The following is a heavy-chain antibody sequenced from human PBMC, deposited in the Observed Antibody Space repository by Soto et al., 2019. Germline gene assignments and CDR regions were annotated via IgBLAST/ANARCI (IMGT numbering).Heavy chain of an antibody. V-gene: IGHV4-59*01. D-gene: IGHD2-15*01. J-gene: IGHJ5*02. CDR1: GGSISSYY. CDR3: ARDRDNCSGGSCYQNWFDP. Sequence: SETLSLTCTVSGGSISSYYWSWIRQPPGKGLEWIGYIYYSGSTNYNPSLKSRVTISVDTSKNQFSLKPSSVTAADTAVYYCARDRDNCSGGSCYQNWFDPWGQGTLVTVSS. CDR2: IYYSGST.